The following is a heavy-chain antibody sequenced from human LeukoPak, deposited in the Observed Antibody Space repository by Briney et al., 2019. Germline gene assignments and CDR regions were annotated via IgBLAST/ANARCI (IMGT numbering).Heavy chain of an antibody. Sequence: PSKTLSLTCSVSGYSISSGYYWGWIRQPPGKGLEWIGSVFHSGITYYKPSLKSRVTILVDTSKNQFSLKLSSVTAADTAVYYCARDRYYYDSSGYQIWGQGTLVTVSS. J-gene: IGHJ4*02. V-gene: IGHV4-38-2*02. CDR3: ARDRYYYDSSGYQI. CDR2: VFHSGIT. CDR1: GYSISSGYY. D-gene: IGHD3-22*01.